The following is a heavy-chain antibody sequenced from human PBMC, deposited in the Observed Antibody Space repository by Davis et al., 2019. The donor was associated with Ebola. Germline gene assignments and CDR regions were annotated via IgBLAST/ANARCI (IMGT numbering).Heavy chain of an antibody. J-gene: IGHJ4*02. CDR3: VGATTLNY. CDR2: ISSSSSYI. CDR1: GFTFSSYS. Sequence: GESLKISCAASGFTFSSYSMNWVRQAPGKGLEWVSSISSSSSYIYYADSVKGRFTIYRDNAKNTLYLQMNSLRAEDTAVYYCVGATTLNYWGQGTLVTVSS. V-gene: IGHV3-21*01. D-gene: IGHD4-17*01.